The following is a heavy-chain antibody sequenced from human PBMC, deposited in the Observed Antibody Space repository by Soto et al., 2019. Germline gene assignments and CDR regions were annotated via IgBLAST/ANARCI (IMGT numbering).Heavy chain of an antibody. Sequence: SETLSLTCTVSGGSISSYYWSWIRQPPGNGLEWIGYIYYSGSTNYNPSLKSRVTISVDTSKNQFSLKLSSVTAADTAVYYCARAAVLPVPQFDYWGQGTLVTV. CDR2: IYYSGST. J-gene: IGHJ4*02. D-gene: IGHD2-15*01. CDR3: ARAAVLPVPQFDY. CDR1: GGSISSYY. V-gene: IGHV4-59*01.